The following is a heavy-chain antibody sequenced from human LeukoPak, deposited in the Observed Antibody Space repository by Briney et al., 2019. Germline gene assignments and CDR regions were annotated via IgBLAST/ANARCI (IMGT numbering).Heavy chain of an antibody. CDR2: IYYSGST. CDR3: ARLADCSSTSCYDH. J-gene: IGHJ4*02. Sequence: PSETLSLTCTVSGGPISSSIYYWGWIRQPRGKGLEWIGSIYYSGSTYYNPSLKSRVIISVDTSKNQFSLKLKSVTAADMAVYYCARLADCSSTSCYDHWGQGTLVTVSS. D-gene: IGHD2-2*01. V-gene: IGHV4-39*01. CDR1: GGPISSSIYY.